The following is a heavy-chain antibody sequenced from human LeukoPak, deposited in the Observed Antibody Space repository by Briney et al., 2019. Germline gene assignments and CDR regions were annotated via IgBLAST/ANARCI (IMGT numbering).Heavy chain of an antibody. J-gene: IGHJ4*02. CDR3: AGGGGWVFDS. CDR2: IKPDGSDK. D-gene: IGHD6-19*01. CDR1: GATFTRYW. Sequence: GGSLRLSCTASGATFTRYWMKWGSQAPGKGLEWVANIKPDGSDKYYVDSVKGRFSISRDNAKNSLYLQMNSLRAEDTAIYYCAGGGGWVFDSWGQGTLVTVSS. V-gene: IGHV3-7*01.